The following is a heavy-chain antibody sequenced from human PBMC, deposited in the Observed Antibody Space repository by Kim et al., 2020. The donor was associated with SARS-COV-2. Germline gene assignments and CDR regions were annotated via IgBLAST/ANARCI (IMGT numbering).Heavy chain of an antibody. V-gene: IGHV3-66*04. CDR2: IYNVDTT. Sequence: GGSLRHSCAVSGFTVSSNYMSWVRQAPGMGLEWVSVIYNVDTTNYADSVRGRFTISRDNSKNTLYLQMNSLRDEDTAVYYCARQPEQTTGHYYFDYWGQG. CDR1: GFTVSSNY. CDR3: ARQPEQTTGHYYFDY. J-gene: IGHJ4*02. D-gene: IGHD1-26*01.